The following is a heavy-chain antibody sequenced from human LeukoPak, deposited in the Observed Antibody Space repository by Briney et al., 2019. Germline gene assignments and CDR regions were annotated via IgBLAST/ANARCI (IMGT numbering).Heavy chain of an antibody. CDR2: ISGSGSNT. Sequence: RGSLRLSCAASGFTFSSYAMSWVRQAPGKGLEWVSDISGSGSNTYYADSVKGRFTISRDNSKNTLYLQMNSLRVEDTAVYYCAKKYSTGLDPWGQGTLVTVSS. CDR1: GFTFSSYA. J-gene: IGHJ5*02. CDR3: AKKYSTGLDP. V-gene: IGHV3-23*01. D-gene: IGHD1-26*01.